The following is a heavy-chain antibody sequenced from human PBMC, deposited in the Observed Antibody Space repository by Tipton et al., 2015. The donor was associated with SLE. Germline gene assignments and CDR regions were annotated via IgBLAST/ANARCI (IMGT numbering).Heavy chain of an antibody. CDR1: GFTFRSGR. Sequence: SLRLSCAASGFTFRSGRMNWVRQAPGKGLEWVTSIRTSSRYIYDADSVKGRFTISRDNAKNSLYLQMNRLRAEDTVVYYCARDWSMCSGYDRDFDYWGQGTLVAVSS. CDR2: IRTSSRYI. V-gene: IGHV3-21*01. D-gene: IGHD5-12*01. CDR3: ARDWSMCSGYDRDFDY. J-gene: IGHJ4*02.